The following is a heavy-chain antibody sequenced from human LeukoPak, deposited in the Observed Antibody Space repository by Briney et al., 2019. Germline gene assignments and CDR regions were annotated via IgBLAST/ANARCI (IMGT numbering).Heavy chain of an antibody. J-gene: IGHJ4*02. CDR3: AKDAPTAYFDY. D-gene: IGHD1-1*01. CDR2: IKQDGSEK. Sequence: SGGSLRLSCAASGFTFSSYWMSWVRQAPGKGLEWVANIKQDGSEKYYVDSVKGRFTISRDNSKTTLYLQMNSLRAEDTAVYYCAKDAPTAYFDYWGQGTLVTVSS. CDR1: GFTFSSYW. V-gene: IGHV3-7*01.